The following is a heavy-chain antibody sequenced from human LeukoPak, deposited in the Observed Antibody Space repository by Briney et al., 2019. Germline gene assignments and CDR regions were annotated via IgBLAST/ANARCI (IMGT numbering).Heavy chain of an antibody. CDR2: IYSGGST. J-gene: IGHJ6*02. CDR3: ARDRRRTTGKTSDGMDV. CDR1: GLTVSSNY. D-gene: IGHD1-1*01. V-gene: IGHV3-53*01. Sequence: GGSLRLSCAASGLTVSSNYMSWVRQAPGKGLEWVSVIYSGGSTYYADSVKGRFTISRDNAKNSLYLQMNSLRAEDTAVYYCARDRRRTTGKTSDGMDVWGQGTTVTVSS.